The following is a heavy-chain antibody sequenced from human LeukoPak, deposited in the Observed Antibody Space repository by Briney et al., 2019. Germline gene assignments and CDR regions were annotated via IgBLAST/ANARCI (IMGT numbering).Heavy chain of an antibody. D-gene: IGHD2-2*01. J-gene: IGHJ4*02. CDR2: IYSSGSA. Sequence: GGSLRLSCAASGLTVSSTYMSWVRQAPGKRLEWVSLIYSSGSAYYADSVKGRFTISRDNSKNTVYLQMNSLRAEDTAVYYCAKMSGDCSTTTCSNFDFWGQRTLVTVSS. V-gene: IGHV3-53*01. CDR3: AKMSGDCSTTTCSNFDF. CDR1: GLTVSSTY.